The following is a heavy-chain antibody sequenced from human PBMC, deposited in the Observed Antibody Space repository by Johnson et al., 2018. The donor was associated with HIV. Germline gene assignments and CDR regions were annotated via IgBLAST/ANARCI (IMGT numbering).Heavy chain of an antibody. Sequence: VQLVESGGGVVRPGGSLRLSCAASGFIFEDYGMSWVRQAPGQGLEWVSDINWNGGSTGYADSVKGRFTISRDNAKNSLYLQMNSLRAEDTALYYCARGYYYDSGGYYDAFDIWGQGTMVTVSS. J-gene: IGHJ3*02. CDR1: GFIFEDYG. CDR2: INWNGGST. CDR3: ARGYYYDSGGYYDAFDI. V-gene: IGHV3-20*04. D-gene: IGHD3-22*01.